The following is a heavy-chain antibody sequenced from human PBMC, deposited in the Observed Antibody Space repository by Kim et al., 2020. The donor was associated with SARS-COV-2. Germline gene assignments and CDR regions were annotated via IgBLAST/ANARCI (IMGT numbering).Heavy chain of an antibody. V-gene: IGHV1-69*13. CDR2: IIPIFGTA. D-gene: IGHD2-2*01. CDR3: ATQLLGYCSSTSCYAYFQH. CDR1: GGTFRSYA. Sequence: SVKVSCKASGGTFRSYAISWVRQAPGQGLEWMGGIIPIFGTANYAQKFQGRVTITADESTSTAYMELSSLRSEDTAVYYCATQLLGYCSSTSCYAYFQHWGQGTLVTVSS. J-gene: IGHJ1*01.